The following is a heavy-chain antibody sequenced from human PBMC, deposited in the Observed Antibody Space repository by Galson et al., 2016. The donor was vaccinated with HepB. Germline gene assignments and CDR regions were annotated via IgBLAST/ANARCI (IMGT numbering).Heavy chain of an antibody. J-gene: IGHJ5*02. Sequence: SETLSLTCTVSGGSINNYYWNWIRQPAGKGLEWLGRIYSSGATDYNPSLKGRVTVSVDTSKKQFFLKLSSVTAADTAVYFCARDLGGGSSWFDPWGQGTLVTVSS. CDR2: IYSSGAT. CDR3: ARDLGGGSSWFDP. D-gene: IGHD2-15*01. CDR1: GGSINNYY. V-gene: IGHV4-4*07.